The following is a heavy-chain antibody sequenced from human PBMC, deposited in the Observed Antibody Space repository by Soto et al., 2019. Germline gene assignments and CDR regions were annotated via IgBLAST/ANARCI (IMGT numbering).Heavy chain of an antibody. V-gene: IGHV1-69*13. CDR1: GGTFSSYA. J-gene: IGHJ4*02. D-gene: IGHD3-16*02. CDR3: ARDARLGELSGSDY. CDR2: IIPIFGTA. Sequence: SVKVSCKASGGTFSSYAISWVRQAPGQGLEWMGGIIPIFGTANYAQKFQGRVTITADESTSTAYMELSSLRSEDTAVYYCARDARLGELSGSDYWGQGTLLTVSS.